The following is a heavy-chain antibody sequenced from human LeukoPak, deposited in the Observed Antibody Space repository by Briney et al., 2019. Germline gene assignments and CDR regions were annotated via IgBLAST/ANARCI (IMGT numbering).Heavy chain of an antibody. V-gene: IGHV3-23*01. CDR2: ISGSGGST. CDR1: GFTFSSYA. D-gene: IGHD3-22*01. J-gene: IGHJ4*02. CDR3: AKDRRDYYDSTGYLDY. Sequence: GGSLRLSCAASGFTFSSYAMSWVRQAPGKGLEWVSAISGSGGSTYHADSVKGRFTISRDNSKNTLYLQMNSLRAEDTAVYYCAKDRRDYYDSTGYLDYWGQGTLVTVSS.